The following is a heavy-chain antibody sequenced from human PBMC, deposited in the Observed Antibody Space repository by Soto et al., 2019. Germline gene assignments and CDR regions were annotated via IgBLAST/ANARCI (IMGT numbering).Heavy chain of an antibody. CDR3: SRGGSEWHEGAY. J-gene: IGHJ4*02. Sequence: EMQLVESGGGLVQPGGSLRLSCAASGFTFNNYWMTWVRQAPGKGLEWLANINRDGSAKYYVDSVKGRFTISRDNAKNSLYLQINTLRVEDTAVYYCSRGGSEWHEGAYWGQGTLVTVSS. CDR2: INRDGSAK. D-gene: IGHD3-3*01. V-gene: IGHV3-7*01. CDR1: GFTFNNYW.